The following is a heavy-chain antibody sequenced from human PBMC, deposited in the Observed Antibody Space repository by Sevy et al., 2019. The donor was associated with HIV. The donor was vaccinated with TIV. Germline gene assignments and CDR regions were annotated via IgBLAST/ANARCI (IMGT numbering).Heavy chain of an antibody. J-gene: IGHJ6*02. Sequence: GGSLRLSCAASGFTFSSYAMSWVRQAPGKGLEWVSAISGSGGSTYYADSVKGRFTISRDNSKNTLYLQMNSLRAEDTAVYYCAKSLDIVVVPAAKRHYYYYGMDVWGQGTTVTVSS. V-gene: IGHV3-23*01. CDR3: AKSLDIVVVPAAKRHYYYYGMDV. D-gene: IGHD2-2*01. CDR1: GFTFSSYA. CDR2: ISGSGGST.